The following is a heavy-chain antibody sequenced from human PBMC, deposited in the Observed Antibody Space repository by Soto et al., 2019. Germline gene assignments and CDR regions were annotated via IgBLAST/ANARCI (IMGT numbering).Heavy chain of an antibody. D-gene: IGHD5-18*01. CDR1: GFTFDDYA. Sequence: DVQLEESGGALVQPGRSLRLSCAASGFTFDDYAMHWVRQVLGKGLEWVSSISWNSGNIGYADSVKGRFTTSRDNAKNSLYLQMNSLRPEDTALYYCVRSKGGYSYGTPFDYWAREPWSPSPQ. CDR2: ISWNSGNI. CDR3: VRSKGGYSYGTPFDY. J-gene: IGHJ4*02. V-gene: IGHV3-9*01.